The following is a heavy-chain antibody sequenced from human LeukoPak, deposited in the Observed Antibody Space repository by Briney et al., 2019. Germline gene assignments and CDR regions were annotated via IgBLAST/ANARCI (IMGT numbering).Heavy chain of an antibody. CDR3: ARPSRIAVARNAFDI. Sequence: PSETLSLTCTVSGGSINSYHWSWSRQPPGKGLEWIGYIYFSGSTNYNTSLKSRVTISVDTSKNQFSLDLSSVTAAATAVYYCARPSRIAVARNAFDIWGQGTMVTVSS. D-gene: IGHD6-19*01. CDR1: GGSINSYH. CDR2: IYFSGST. J-gene: IGHJ3*02. V-gene: IGHV4-59*08.